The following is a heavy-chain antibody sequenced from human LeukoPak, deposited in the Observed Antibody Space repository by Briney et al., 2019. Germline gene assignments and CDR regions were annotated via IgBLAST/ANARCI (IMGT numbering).Heavy chain of an antibody. J-gene: IGHJ6*03. V-gene: IGHV4-30-2*01. CDR1: GGSISSGGYS. Sequence: PSQTLSLTCAVSGGSISSGGYSWSWIRQPPGKGLEWIGYIYHSGSTYYNPSLKSRVTISVDRSKNQFSLKLSSVTAADTAVYYCARDSDFWSGYYYYYYMDVWGKGTTVTVSS. CDR3: ARDSDFWSGYYYYYYMDV. CDR2: IYHSGST. D-gene: IGHD3-3*01.